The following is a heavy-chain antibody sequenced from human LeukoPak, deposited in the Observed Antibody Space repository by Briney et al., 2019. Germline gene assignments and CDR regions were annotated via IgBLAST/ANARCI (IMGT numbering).Heavy chain of an antibody. Sequence: GESLKISCKGSGYSFTSYWIGWVRQMPGKGLGWMGNIYRGDSDTRYSPSLQGQVTISADNSISTAYLQWSSLKASDTAMYYCARPSYSGSYSQFDYWGQGTLVTVSS. CDR3: ARPSYSGSYSQFDY. J-gene: IGHJ4*02. CDR1: GYSFTSYW. CDR2: IYRGDSDT. V-gene: IGHV5-51*01. D-gene: IGHD1-26*01.